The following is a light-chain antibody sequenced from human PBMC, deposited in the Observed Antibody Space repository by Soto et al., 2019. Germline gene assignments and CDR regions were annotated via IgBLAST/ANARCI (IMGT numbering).Light chain of an antibody. Sequence: EIVLTQSPGTLSLSPGERATLSCRASQSVSSSYLGWYQQKPGQAPRLLIYGASSRATGIPDRFSGSGSGTDSTLTISRLEPEDFAVYYCQQYGSSSYTFGQGTKLEIK. V-gene: IGKV3-20*01. CDR2: GAS. J-gene: IGKJ2*01. CDR1: QSVSSSY. CDR3: QQYGSSSYT.